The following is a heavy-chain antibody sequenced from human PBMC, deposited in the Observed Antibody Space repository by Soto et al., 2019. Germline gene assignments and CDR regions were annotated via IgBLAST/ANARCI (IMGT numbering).Heavy chain of an antibody. Sequence: SVKVSCKASGGTFSSYAISWVRQAPGQGLEWMGGIIPIFGTANYAQKFQGRVTITADESTSTAYMELSSLRSEDTAVYYCARDGVVVAAFDIWGQGTMVTVSS. CDR2: IIPIFGTA. CDR1: GGTFSSYA. V-gene: IGHV1-69*13. J-gene: IGHJ3*02. D-gene: IGHD2-15*01. CDR3: ARDGVVVAAFDI.